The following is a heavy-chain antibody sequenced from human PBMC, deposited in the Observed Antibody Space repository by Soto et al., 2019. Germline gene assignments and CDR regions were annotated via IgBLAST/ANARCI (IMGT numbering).Heavy chain of an antibody. V-gene: IGHV4-34*01. CDR2: INDRGSI. CDR1: GGSFSGYY. D-gene: IGHD3-9*01. J-gene: IGHJ2*01. CDR3: ARESHDILTGPPWVWDFDI. Sequence: QVQLQQWGAGPLRPLETLSLTCGVSGGSFSGYYWAWIRQSPGQGLEWIGEINDRGSINYNPSLTSRVSISVDTSKNHYSLNLRSVTAADTAVYYCARESHDILTGPPWVWDFDIWGRGTRVTVSS.